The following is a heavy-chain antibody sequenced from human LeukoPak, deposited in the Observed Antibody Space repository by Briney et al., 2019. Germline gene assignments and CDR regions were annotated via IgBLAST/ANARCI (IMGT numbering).Heavy chain of an antibody. V-gene: IGHV3-74*01. Sequence: GGSLRLSCAASGFNFASNWMHWVRQTPGKGLMWVSRINSGGSGTSYADSVKGRFTISRDNAKNTLYLQMNSLRAEDTAVYYCAPQQTYSPYNWFDPWGQGTLVTVSS. J-gene: IGHJ5*02. CDR1: GFNFASNW. CDR2: INSGGSGT. CDR3: APQQTYSPYNWFDP. D-gene: IGHD5-12*01.